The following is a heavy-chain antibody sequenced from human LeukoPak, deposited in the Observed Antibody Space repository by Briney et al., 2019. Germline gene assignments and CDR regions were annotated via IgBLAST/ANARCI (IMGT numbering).Heavy chain of an antibody. D-gene: IGHD6-6*01. J-gene: IGHJ4*02. Sequence: PSETLSLTCTVSGGSISSYYWSWIRQPPGKGLEWIGYIYYSVSTNYNPSLKSRVTRSVDTSKNQFSLKLSSVTAADTAVYYCARDQGVYSSSSHLDYWGQGTLVTVSS. CDR2: IYYSVST. CDR3: ARDQGVYSSSSHLDY. V-gene: IGHV4-59*01. CDR1: GGSISSYY.